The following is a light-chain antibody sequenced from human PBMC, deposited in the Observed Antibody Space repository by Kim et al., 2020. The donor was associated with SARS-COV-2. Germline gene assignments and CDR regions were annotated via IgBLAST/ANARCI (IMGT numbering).Light chain of an antibody. CDR3: SSYAGSNNVV. Sequence: GQSVTISCTGTGSEVGGYNYVSWYQQHPGKAPKLMIYEVSKRPSGVPDRFSGSKSGNTASLTVSGLQAEDEADYYCSSYAGSNNVVFGGGTQLTVL. CDR1: GSEVGGYNY. J-gene: IGLJ2*01. CDR2: EVS. V-gene: IGLV2-8*01.